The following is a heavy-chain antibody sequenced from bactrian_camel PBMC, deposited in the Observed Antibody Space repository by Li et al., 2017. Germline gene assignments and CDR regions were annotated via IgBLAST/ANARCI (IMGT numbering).Heavy chain of an antibody. D-gene: IGHD3*01. CDR2: TDSDGNT. Sequence: HVQLVESGGGSVQAGGSLRLSCGASGSIYGDACVGWLRQAPGKEREGVATTDSDGNTSYADSVKGRFTISKDSAKNLLCLQMNNLKLEDTATYYCVADPPYFCGLGMTAMQALAVDDRDWGQGTQVTVS. CDR1: GSIYGDAC. J-gene: IGHJ4*01. V-gene: IGHV3S53*01. CDR3: VADPPYFCGLGMTAMQALAVDDRD.